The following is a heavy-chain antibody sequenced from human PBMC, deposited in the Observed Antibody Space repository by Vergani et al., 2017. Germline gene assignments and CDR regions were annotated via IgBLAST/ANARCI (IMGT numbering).Heavy chain of an antibody. CDR3: ARDLDCDQGMDS. V-gene: IGHV4-30-2*01. J-gene: IGHJ4*02. D-gene: IGHD3/OR15-3a*01. CDR1: GDDMGRDGYS. CDR2: IYKTGST. Sequence: QLQLPESGSGLVKPSQTLFLTCIVSGDDMGRDGYSWSWIRQPPGKGLDWIGYIYKTGSTLHNPSLKSRVSISIDLSKRQYSLKMTSMTAADTAVYYCARDLDCDQGMDSWCQGTLVTVSS.